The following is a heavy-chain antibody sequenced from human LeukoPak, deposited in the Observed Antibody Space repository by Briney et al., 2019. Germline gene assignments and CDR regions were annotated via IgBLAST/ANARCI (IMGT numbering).Heavy chain of an antibody. V-gene: IGHV3-23*01. D-gene: IGHD4/OR15-4a*01. Sequence: PGGSLRLPCEVSGFPFSSHAMSWVRQAPGRGLEWVSGISISADMTYYADSVQGRFIISRDNSKNTVYLQMDSLRVEDTAVYYCANEEVPNDYWGQGTLGTVSS. J-gene: IGHJ4*02. CDR2: ISISADMT. CDR3: ANEEVPNDY. CDR1: GFPFSSHA.